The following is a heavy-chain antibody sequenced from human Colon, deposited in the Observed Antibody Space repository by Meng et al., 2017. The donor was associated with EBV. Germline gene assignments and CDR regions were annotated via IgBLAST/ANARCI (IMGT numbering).Heavy chain of an antibody. V-gene: IGHV4-4*02. Sequence: VEWQESGPGLTNRSGTLSLPGGGSGVSVGSIIRWTWVRPPPGKGLEWIGDIDDSGSTNYNPSLNSRISISLDKSKNHFSLKVNSVTAADTAVYYCARGKQDAWELLAYWGQGALVTVSS. CDR1: GVSVGSIIR. D-gene: IGHD1-26*01. CDR3: ARGKQDAWELLAY. CDR2: IDDSGST. J-gene: IGHJ4*02.